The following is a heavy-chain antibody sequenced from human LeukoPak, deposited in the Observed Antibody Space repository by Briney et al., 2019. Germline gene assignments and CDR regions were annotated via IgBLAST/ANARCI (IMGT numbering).Heavy chain of an antibody. V-gene: IGHV1-69*13. Sequence: ASVKVSCKASGGTFSSYAISWVRQAPGQGLEWMGGIIPIFGTANYAQKFQGRVTITADESTSTAYMELSSLRSEDTAVYYCARDYGSGSYAPAWYFDYWGQGTLVTVSS. J-gene: IGHJ4*02. CDR3: ARDYGSGSYAPAWYFDY. CDR1: GGTFSSYA. CDR2: IIPIFGTA. D-gene: IGHD3-10*01.